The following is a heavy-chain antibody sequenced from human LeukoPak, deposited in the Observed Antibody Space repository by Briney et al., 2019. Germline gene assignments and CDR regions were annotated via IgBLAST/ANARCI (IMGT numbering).Heavy chain of an antibody. D-gene: IGHD4-17*01. CDR1: GGSISSYY. J-gene: IGHJ4*02. CDR3: ARAGSTVIHF. V-gene: IGHV4-59*01. CDR2: IYYSGST. Sequence: KPSETLSLTCTVSGGSISSYYWSWIRQPPGKGLEWIGYIYYSGSTNYNPSLKSRVTISVDTSKTQFSLKLSSVTAADTAVYYCARAGSTVIHFWGQGTLVTVSS.